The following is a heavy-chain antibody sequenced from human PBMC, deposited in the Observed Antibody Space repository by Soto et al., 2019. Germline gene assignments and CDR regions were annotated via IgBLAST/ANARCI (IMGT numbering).Heavy chain of an antibody. CDR3: ARVRNGGFDY. D-gene: IGHD3-10*01. CDR2: MKQDGSEK. V-gene: IGHV3-7*01. Sequence: EVQLVESGRGLVQPGGSLRLSCAASGFTFSSHWMSWVRQAPGKGLEWVANMKQDGSEKYYVDSVKGRFSISRDNVKNSLYLQMNSLRGEDTAVYYCARVRNGGFDYWGQGTLVTVSS. J-gene: IGHJ4*02. CDR1: GFTFSSHW.